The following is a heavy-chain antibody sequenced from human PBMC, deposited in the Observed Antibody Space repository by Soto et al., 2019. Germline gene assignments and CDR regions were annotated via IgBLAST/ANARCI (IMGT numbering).Heavy chain of an antibody. Sequence: QVQLEQSGAEVKKPGDSVKVSCKASGYTFTHFYITWVRQAPGQGLEWMGAISPHNFNTNYAQKFQGRVTLTTEKSTNTAYMDLRSLTSDDTAVYYCARDEGGYDILTGYYKAHHFDYWGQGVPVTVSS. CDR2: ISPHNFNT. V-gene: IGHV1-18*01. CDR1: GYTFTHFY. CDR3: ARDEGGYDILTGYYKAHHFDY. D-gene: IGHD3-9*01. J-gene: IGHJ4*02.